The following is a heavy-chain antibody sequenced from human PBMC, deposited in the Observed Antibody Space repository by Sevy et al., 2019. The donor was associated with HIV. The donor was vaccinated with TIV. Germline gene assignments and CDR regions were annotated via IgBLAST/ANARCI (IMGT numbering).Heavy chain of an antibody. Sequence: SETLSLTCAVSGGSITSVNWWHWVRQPPGKGLEWIGENNHRGSTNYNPSLKSRVTISVDNSKNQFSLNLYSVTAADTAVYYCARGGETPRGFDPWGQGSLVTVSS. V-gene: IGHV4-4*02. J-gene: IGHJ5*02. D-gene: IGHD3-16*01. CDR3: ARGGETPRGFDP. CDR2: NNHRGST. CDR1: GGSITSVNW.